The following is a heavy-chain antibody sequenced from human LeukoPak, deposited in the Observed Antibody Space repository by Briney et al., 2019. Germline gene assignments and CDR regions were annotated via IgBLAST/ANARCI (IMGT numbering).Heavy chain of an antibody. CDR3: AKGTSSWHEFDY. Sequence: GGSLRLSCAASGFTFDDFAMHWVRQAPGKGLEWVSLITWDGGSTYYADSEKGRFTISRDNSKNSLYLQMTSLRAEDTALYYCAKGTSSWHEFDYWGQGTLVTVSS. V-gene: IGHV3-43D*03. J-gene: IGHJ4*02. CDR2: ITWDGGST. D-gene: IGHD6-13*01. CDR1: GFTFDDFA.